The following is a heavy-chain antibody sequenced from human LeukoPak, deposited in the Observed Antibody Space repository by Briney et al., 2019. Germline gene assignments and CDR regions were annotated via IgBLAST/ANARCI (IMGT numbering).Heavy chain of an antibody. D-gene: IGHD2-2*01. V-gene: IGHV4-59*01. CDR2: VDKSGST. CDR3: ARGGSSCYGCPNWFDP. Sequence: SETVSLTCSVSGDSIRNYYWSWIRQSPGKGLEWIGYVDKSGSTNYNPSFKSRVIVSSDTSRNEFSLNLNSVTAADTAIYYCARGGSSCYGCPNWFDPWGQRTRVTVSS. J-gene: IGHJ5*02. CDR1: GDSIRNYY.